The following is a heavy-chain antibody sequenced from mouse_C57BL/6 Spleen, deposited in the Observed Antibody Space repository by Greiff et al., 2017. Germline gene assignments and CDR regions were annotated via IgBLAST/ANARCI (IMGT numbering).Heavy chain of an antibody. V-gene: IGHV14-4*01. CDR2: IDPENGDT. J-gene: IGHJ2*01. Sequence: EVQLQQSGAELVRPGASVKLSCTASGFNIKDDYMHWVKQRPEQGLEWIGWIDPENGDTEYASKFQGKATITADTSSNTAYLQLSSLTSEDTAVYYCTTRISITTVVANFDYWGQGTTLTVSS. D-gene: IGHD1-1*01. CDR3: TTRISITTVVANFDY. CDR1: GFNIKDDY.